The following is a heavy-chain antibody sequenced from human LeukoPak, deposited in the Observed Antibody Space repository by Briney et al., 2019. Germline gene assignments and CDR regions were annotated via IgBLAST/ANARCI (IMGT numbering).Heavy chain of an antibody. CDR1: GGSISSYY. V-gene: IGHV4-59*01. D-gene: IGHD1-26*01. CDR3: ARVVGATYYYYMDV. J-gene: IGHJ6*03. Sequence: PSETLSLTCTVSGGSISSYYWSWIRQPPGKGLEWIGYIYYSGSTNYNPSLKSRVTISVDTSKNQFSLKLSSVTAADTAVYYCARVVGATYYYYMDVWGKGTTVTVSS. CDR2: IYYSGST.